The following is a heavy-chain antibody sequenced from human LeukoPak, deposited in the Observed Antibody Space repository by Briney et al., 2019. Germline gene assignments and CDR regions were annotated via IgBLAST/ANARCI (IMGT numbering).Heavy chain of an antibody. J-gene: IGHJ4*02. CDR3: ATSSSRRAWVLDDY. D-gene: IGHD6-19*01. CDR2: FDPEDGET. CDR1: GYTLTELS. Sequence: ASVKVSCKVSGYTLTELSMHWVRQAPGKGLEWMGGFDPEDGETIYAQKFQGRVTMTEDTSTDTAYMELSSLRSEDTAVYYCATSSSRRAWVLDDYWGQGTLVTVSS. V-gene: IGHV1-24*01.